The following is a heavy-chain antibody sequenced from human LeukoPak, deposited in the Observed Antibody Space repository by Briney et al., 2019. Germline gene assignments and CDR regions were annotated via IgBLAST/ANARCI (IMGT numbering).Heavy chain of an antibody. V-gene: IGHV4-59*08. CDR3: ARHSPFYYDSSGYRAFDI. CDR2: IFYSGST. D-gene: IGHD3-22*01. Sequence: PSETLSLTCTVSSASVKTYYWSWIRQPPGKGLEWIGYIFYSGSTNYNPSLKSRVTISVDTSKNQFSLNLSSVTAADTAVYYCARHSPFYYDSSGYRAFDIWGQGTVVTVSS. J-gene: IGHJ3*02. CDR1: SASVKTYY.